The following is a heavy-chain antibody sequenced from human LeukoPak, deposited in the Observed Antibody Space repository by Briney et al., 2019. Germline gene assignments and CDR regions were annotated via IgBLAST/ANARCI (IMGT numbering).Heavy chain of an antibody. CDR3: TTALYYDSSGYYLFDY. Sequence: GVSLRLSCAACGFTFSNAWVSWVRQASGKGLEWVGRIKSKTDGGTTDYAAPVKGRFTISSDDSTITLYLKMNSLKNDDTAVYYCTTALYYDSSGYYLFDYWGQGTLVTVSS. D-gene: IGHD3-22*01. CDR2: IKSKTDGGTT. V-gene: IGHV3-15*01. J-gene: IGHJ4*02. CDR1: GFTFSNAW.